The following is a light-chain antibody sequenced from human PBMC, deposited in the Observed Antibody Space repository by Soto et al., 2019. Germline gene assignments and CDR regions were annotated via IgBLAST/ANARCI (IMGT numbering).Light chain of an antibody. CDR2: GAS. CDR1: QSVSNNY. J-gene: IGKJ1*01. Sequence: EIGWTQSPGTLSLSPGERATLSCRASQSVSNNYLAWYQQKPGQAPRLLIYGASNRATGIPDRFSGSGSGTDFTLTISRLEPEDFAVSYCQQYGSSGTFGQGTKVEIK. CDR3: QQYGSSGT. V-gene: IGKV3-20*01.